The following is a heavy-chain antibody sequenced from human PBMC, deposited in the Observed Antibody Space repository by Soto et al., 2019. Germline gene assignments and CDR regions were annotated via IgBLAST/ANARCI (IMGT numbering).Heavy chain of an antibody. V-gene: IGHV3-30*18. CDR2: VSHDGRNT. D-gene: IGHD6-19*01. Sequence: PGGSLRVSCAASGLTFSDYAMHWVRQAPGKGLEWVAVVSHDGRNTHYADSVKGRFAISRDSSKNTVSLEMTSLRAEDTAVYYCAKGGRQWLVTSDFNHWGQGALVTVSS. CDR1: GLTFSDYA. J-gene: IGHJ4*02. CDR3: AKGGRQWLVTSDFNH.